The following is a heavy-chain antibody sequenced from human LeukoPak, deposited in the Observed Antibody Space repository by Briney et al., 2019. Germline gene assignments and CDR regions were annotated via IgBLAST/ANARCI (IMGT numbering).Heavy chain of an antibody. J-gene: IGHJ5*02. CDR1: GGTFSTYA. V-gene: IGHV1-69*05. CDR3: ARDVSDDLRAALYNSFDP. CDR2: VIPILGTT. D-gene: IGHD2-15*01. Sequence: SSVKVSCKASGGTFSTYAISWVRQAPGQGLEWMGGVIPILGTTNYAQKFQGRVTITTDESTSTAYMEVSSLRSEDTAVYYCARDVSDDLRAALYNSFDPWGQGTLVTVSS.